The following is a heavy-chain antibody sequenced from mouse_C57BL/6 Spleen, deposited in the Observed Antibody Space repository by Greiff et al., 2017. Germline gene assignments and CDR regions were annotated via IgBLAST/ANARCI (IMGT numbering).Heavy chain of an antibody. CDR3: ALITTVHWYFDV. J-gene: IGHJ1*03. Sequence: QVQLQQPGTELVKPGASVKLSCKASGYTFTSYWMHWVKQRPGQGLEWIGNINPSNGGTNYNEKFKSKSTLTVDKSSITADMQLSSLTSEDSAVYYCALITTVHWYFDVWGTGTTVTVSS. CDR2: INPSNGGT. D-gene: IGHD1-1*01. CDR1: GYTFTSYW. V-gene: IGHV1-53*01.